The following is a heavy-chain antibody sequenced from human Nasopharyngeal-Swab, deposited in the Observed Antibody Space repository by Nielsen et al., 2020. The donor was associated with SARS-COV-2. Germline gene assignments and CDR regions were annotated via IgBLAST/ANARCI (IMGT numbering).Heavy chain of an antibody. D-gene: IGHD2-15*01. CDR1: GFTFSSYS. Sequence: GESLKISCAASGFTFSSYSMNWVRQAPGRGLEWVSLIYSGGSTTFYADSVKGRFTISRDNSRNTLYLQMNSLRAEDTAIYYCAKDIGYCGDSRDCVDPWGQGTLVTVSS. CDR3: AKDIGYCGDSRDCVDP. J-gene: IGHJ5*02. CDR2: IYSGGSTT. V-gene: IGHV3-23*03.